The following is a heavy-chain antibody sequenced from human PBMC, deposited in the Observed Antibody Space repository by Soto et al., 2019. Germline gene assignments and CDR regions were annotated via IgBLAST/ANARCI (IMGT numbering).Heavy chain of an antibody. CDR1: GYTFTGYY. D-gene: IGHD6-13*01. Sequence: GASVKVSCKASGYTFTGYYMHWVRQAPGQGLEWMGWINPNSGGTNYAQKFQGRVTMTRDTSISTAYMELSRLRSDDTAVYYCARLAIKPGIAAAGAKHYYYYYGMDVWGQGTTVTVSS. V-gene: IGHV1-2*02. CDR2: INPNSGGT. CDR3: ARLAIKPGIAAAGAKHYYYYYGMDV. J-gene: IGHJ6*02.